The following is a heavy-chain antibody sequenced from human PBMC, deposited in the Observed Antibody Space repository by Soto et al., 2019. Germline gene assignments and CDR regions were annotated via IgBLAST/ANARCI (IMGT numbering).Heavy chain of an antibody. D-gene: IGHD6-19*01. Sequence: DVQLLESGGCLVQPGGYVRLSCAASGFTFSSYAMSWVRQAPGKGLEWVSAMRGKGADTSYADSARGRFTMTRDNSKDMLFRQMRSLRAEDSAVECCGKERRGSGWFVCSYWGQGLLVTVSS. CDR2: MRGKGADT. V-gene: IGHV3-23*01. CDR1: GFTFSSYA. CDR3: GKERRGSGWFVCSY. J-gene: IGHJ4*02.